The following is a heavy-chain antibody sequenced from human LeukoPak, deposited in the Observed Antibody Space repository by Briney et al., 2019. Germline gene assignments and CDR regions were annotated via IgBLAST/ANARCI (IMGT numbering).Heavy chain of an antibody. CDR3: AGGISATGGG. J-gene: IGHJ3*01. CDR2: INSDGSIT. V-gene: IGHV3-74*01. Sequence: GGSLRLSCAASGFTFSTYWMHWVRQVPGEGLVWVSRINSDGSITTYADSVKGRFTISRDNAKNTLYLQMNSLRVEDTAVYYCAGGISATGGGWGQGTMVTVS. D-gene: IGHD6-13*01. CDR1: GFTFSTYW.